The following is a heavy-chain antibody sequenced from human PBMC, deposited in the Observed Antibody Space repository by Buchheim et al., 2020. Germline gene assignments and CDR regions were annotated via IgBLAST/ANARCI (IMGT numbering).Heavy chain of an antibody. Sequence: QVQLVQSGAVVKKAGASVKVSCKASGYTFRSYYMFWVRQAPGQGLEWMGIINPSGGSTSYAQKFQGRVTMTRDTSTSTVYMELSSLRSEDTAVYYCARDLKPYGSRNYYYYYYGMDVWGQGTT. V-gene: IGHV1-46*01. CDR3: ARDLKPYGSRNYYYYYYGMDV. CDR2: INPSGGST. J-gene: IGHJ6*02. D-gene: IGHD3-10*01. CDR1: GYTFRSYY.